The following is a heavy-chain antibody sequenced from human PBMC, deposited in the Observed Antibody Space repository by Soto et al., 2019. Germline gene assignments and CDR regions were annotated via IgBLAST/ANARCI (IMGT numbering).Heavy chain of an antibody. CDR3: AKDSSAARIFDY. CDR2: ISGSGGST. V-gene: IGHV3-23*01. CDR1: ACTCSSYA. D-gene: IGHD6-6*01. Sequence: XGSLRVSCAAAACTCSSYAMIWVLQAPGKGLEWVSAISGSGGSTYYADSVKGRFTISRDNSKNTLYLQMNSLRAEDTAVYDCAKDSSAARIFDYWGQGDLVTVSS. J-gene: IGHJ4*02.